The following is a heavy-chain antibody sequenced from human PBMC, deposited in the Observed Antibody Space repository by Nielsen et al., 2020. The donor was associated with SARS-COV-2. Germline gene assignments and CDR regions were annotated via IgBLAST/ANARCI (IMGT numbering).Heavy chain of an antibody. V-gene: IGHV1-2*06. J-gene: IGHJ6*02. CDR1: GYTFTGSY. CDR3: ARARATIFGLVMSYGMDV. D-gene: IGHD3/OR15-3a*01. Sequence: ASVQVSCKASGYTFTGSYVHWVRQAPGQGLEWMGRINPNSGGTNYAQKFQGTVTMTRDASISTVYMELTSDDTAVYYCARARATIFGLVMSYGMDVWGQGTTVAVSS. CDR2: INPNSGGT.